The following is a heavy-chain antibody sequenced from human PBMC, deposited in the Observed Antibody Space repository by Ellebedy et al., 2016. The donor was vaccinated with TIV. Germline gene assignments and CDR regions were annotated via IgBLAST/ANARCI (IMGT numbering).Heavy chain of an antibody. D-gene: IGHD3-16*01. Sequence: AASVKVSCKASGYTFTTYHMHWVRQAPGQGLEWMGTINPSGGSTTYAQNYQGRVTMTSDTPTSTVYMELSRLRSEDTAVYYCAKDVLEYYDYVWGTYWGMDVWGQGTTVTVSS. CDR1: GYTFTTYH. CDR3: AKDVLEYYDYVWGTYWGMDV. V-gene: IGHV1-46*01. CDR2: INPSGGST. J-gene: IGHJ6*02.